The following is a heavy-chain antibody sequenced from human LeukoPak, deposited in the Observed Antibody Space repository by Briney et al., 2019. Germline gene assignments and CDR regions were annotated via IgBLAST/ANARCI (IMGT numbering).Heavy chain of an antibody. V-gene: IGHV1-69*06. J-gene: IGHJ4*02. CDR2: IIPIFGTA. D-gene: IGHD6-19*01. CDR1: GGTFSSNV. CDR3: AMGVGAPEDLAVAADFDY. Sequence: SVKLSFKASGGTFSSNVINWVRHAPGQGLEWMGGIIPIFGTANYAQKFQGRVTITADKSTSTAYMELSSLRSEDTAVYYCAMGVGAPEDLAVAADFDYWGQETLVTVSS.